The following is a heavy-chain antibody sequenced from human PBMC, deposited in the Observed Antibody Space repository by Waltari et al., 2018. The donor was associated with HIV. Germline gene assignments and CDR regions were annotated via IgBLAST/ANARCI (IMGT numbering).Heavy chain of an antibody. CDR2: ISKDGRNK. Sequence: QVQLVESGGGVVQPGRSLRLSCAASGFTFSSYAMHWVRQAPGKGLAWVAVISKDGRNKYYADSVRGRFTISRDNSKNTLYLQMNSLRAEDTAVYYCARDSNYYGSGSYRSSALDYWGQGTLVTVSS. CDR1: GFTFSSYA. D-gene: IGHD3-10*01. V-gene: IGHV3-30*01. J-gene: IGHJ4*02. CDR3: ARDSNYYGSGSYRSSALDY.